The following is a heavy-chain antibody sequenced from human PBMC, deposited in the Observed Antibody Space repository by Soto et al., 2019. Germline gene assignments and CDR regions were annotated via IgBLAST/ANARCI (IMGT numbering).Heavy chain of an antibody. V-gene: IGHV3-43D*04. CDR2: ISWDGGST. Sequence: PGGSLRLSCATSGFTFDDYAMHWVRQAPGKGLEWVSLISWDGGSTYYADSVKGRFTISRDNSKNSLYLQMNSLRAEDTALYYCAKSNLCGGSGSCYYYGMDVWGQGTTVTVSS. CDR3: AKSNLCGGSGSCYYYGMDV. CDR1: GFTFDDYA. J-gene: IGHJ6*02. D-gene: IGHD3-10*01.